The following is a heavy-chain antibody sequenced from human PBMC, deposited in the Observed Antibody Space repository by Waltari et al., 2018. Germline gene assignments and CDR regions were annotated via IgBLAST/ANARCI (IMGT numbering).Heavy chain of an antibody. CDR1: GGSISSHY. D-gene: IGHD5-12*01. CDR3: ARAGYSGYDIDY. Sequence: QVQLQESGPGLVKPSETLSLTCTVSGGSISSHYGSWIRQPPGKGLEWIGYIDYSGSTNYTPSLKSRVTISVDTSKNQFSLKLSSVTAADTAVYYCARAGYSGYDIDYWGQGTLVTVSS. V-gene: IGHV4-59*11. CDR2: IDYSGST. J-gene: IGHJ4*02.